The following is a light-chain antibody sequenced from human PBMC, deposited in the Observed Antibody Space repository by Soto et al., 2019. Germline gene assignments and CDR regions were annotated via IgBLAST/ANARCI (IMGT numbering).Light chain of an antibody. CDR2: EVS. J-gene: IGLJ1*01. Sequence: QSALTQPASVSGSPGQSITISCTGTSSDVGAYNLVSWYQQFSGKAPKLLIYEVSRWPSGISDRFSGSKSGNTASLTISGLQSEDEADYYCCSYARSTWGYVFGTGTKLTVL. V-gene: IGLV2-23*02. CDR1: SSDVGAYNL. CDR3: CSYARSTWGYV.